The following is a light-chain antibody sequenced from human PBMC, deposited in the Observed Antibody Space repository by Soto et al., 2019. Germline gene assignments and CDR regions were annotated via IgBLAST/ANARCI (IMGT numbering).Light chain of an antibody. Sequence: QSALTQPRSVSGSPGQSVTISCTGTSSNVGGYNYVSWYQQHPGKVPKLLIYDVSKRPSGVPDRFSGSKSGNTASLTISGLQAEDEADYYCSSYTSSSTLEVFGTGTKVTVL. J-gene: IGLJ1*01. CDR3: SSYTSSSTLEV. V-gene: IGLV2-11*01. CDR2: DVS. CDR1: SSNVGGYNY.